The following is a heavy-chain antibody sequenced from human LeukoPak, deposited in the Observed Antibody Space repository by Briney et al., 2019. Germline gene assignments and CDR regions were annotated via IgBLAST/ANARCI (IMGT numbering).Heavy chain of an antibody. CDR3: AKDRMTYYYDSSGYFDY. CDR2: ISYDGSNK. D-gene: IGHD3-22*01. J-gene: IGHJ4*02. CDR1: GFTFSSYG. V-gene: IGHV3-30*18. Sequence: GGSLRLSCAASGFTFSSYGMHWVRQAPGKGLEWVAVISYDGSNKYYADSVKGRFTISRDNSKNTLYLQMNSLRAGDTAVYYCAKDRMTYYYDSSGYFDYWGQGTLVTVSS.